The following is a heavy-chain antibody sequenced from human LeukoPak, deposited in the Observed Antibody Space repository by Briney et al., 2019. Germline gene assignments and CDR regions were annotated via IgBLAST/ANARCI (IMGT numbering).Heavy chain of an antibody. V-gene: IGHV4-59*02. D-gene: IGHD3-9*01. Sequence: SETLSLTCTVSGGSVSSHYWSWIRQPPGKGLEWIGYIYYSGSTNYNPSLKSRVTISVDTSKNQFSLKLSSVTAADTAVYYCARANYDILTGYYLYYFDYWGQGTLVTVSS. CDR3: ARANYDILTGYYLYYFDY. CDR1: GGSVSSHY. CDR2: IYYSGST. J-gene: IGHJ4*02.